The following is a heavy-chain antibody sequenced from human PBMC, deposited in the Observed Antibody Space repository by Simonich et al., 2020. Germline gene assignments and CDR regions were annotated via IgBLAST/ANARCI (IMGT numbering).Heavy chain of an antibody. J-gene: IGHJ4*02. CDR2: MRAYTGNT. V-gene: IGHV1-18*01. CDR1: GYTFTSYG. Sequence: QVQLVKSGAEVKKPGASVKVSCKASGYTFTSYGISWVRTAPGQGLEWMERMRAYTGNTNYAQKRQGRVTMTTDTATSTASMELRSLRSDDTAVYYCARASRGTWWYYYFDYWGQGTLVTVSS. D-gene: IGHD2-15*01. CDR3: ARASRGTWWYYYFDY.